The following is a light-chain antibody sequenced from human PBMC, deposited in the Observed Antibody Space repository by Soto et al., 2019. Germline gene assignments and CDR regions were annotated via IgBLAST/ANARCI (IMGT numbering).Light chain of an antibody. J-gene: IGKJ1*01. CDR3: QQYNNWPPKT. V-gene: IGKV3-15*01. Sequence: EIVMTQSPATLSVSPGERATLSCRASQSVSSNLAWYQQKPVQAPRLLIYGASTRATGIPARFSGSGSGTEVTLTISSLPSEDFAVYYCQQYNNWPPKTFGPGTKVEIK. CDR1: QSVSSN. CDR2: GAS.